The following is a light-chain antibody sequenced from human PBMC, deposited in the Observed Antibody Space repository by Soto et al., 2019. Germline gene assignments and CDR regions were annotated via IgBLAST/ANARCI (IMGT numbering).Light chain of an antibody. CDR3: QQYGSPWA. CDR2: DAS. V-gene: IGKV3-20*01. CDR1: QSVSSNH. J-gene: IGKJ1*01. Sequence: EIVLTQSPDTLSLSPGERATLSCRASQSVSSNHLAWYQQKPGLAPRLLIYDASSRATGVPDRFSGGGSGTDFTLTINRLEPEDFAVYYCQQYGSPWAFGQGTKV.